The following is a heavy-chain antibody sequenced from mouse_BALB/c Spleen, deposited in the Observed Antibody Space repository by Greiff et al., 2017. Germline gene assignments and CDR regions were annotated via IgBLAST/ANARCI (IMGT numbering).Heavy chain of an antibody. J-gene: IGHJ3*01. D-gene: IGHD2-4*01. Sequence: QVQLQQPGAELVKPGTSVKLSCKASGYNFTSYWINWVKLRPGQGLEWIGDIYPGSGSTNYNEKFKSKATLTVDTSSSTAYMQLSSLASEDSALYYCARSGITGITGGFAYWGQGTLVTVSA. V-gene: IGHV1-55*01. CDR2: IYPGSGST. CDR1: GYNFTSYW. CDR3: ARSGITGITGGFAY.